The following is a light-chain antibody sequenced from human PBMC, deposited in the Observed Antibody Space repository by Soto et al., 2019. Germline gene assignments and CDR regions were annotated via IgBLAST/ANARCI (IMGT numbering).Light chain of an antibody. CDR3: SSYTSSSTLLV. CDR1: SSDVGGYNY. Sequence: QSALTQPPSASGSPGQSVTISCTGTSSDVGGYNYVSWYQQHPGKAPKLMIYEVSNRPSGVSNRFSGSKSGNTASLTISGLQAEDEADYYCSSYTSSSTLLVFGTGTKV. V-gene: IGLV2-14*01. J-gene: IGLJ1*01. CDR2: EVS.